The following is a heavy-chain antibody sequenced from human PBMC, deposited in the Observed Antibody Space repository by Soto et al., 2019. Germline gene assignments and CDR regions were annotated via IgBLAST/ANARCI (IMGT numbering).Heavy chain of an antibody. CDR1: GYTFTSYW. CDR2: INPSGGST. CDR3: ARTSARALRDYFDS. V-gene: IGHV1-46*01. J-gene: IGHJ4*02. Sequence: ASVKVSCKASGYTFTSYWMHWVRQAPGQGLEWLGVINPSGGSTTYAEKFQGRVSMTRDTSTSTVYMELSSLRSDDTAVYYCARTSARALRDYFDSWGQGTLVTVPS.